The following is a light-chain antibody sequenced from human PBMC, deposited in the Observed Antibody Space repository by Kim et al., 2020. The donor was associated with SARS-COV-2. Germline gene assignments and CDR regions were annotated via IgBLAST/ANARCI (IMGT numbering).Light chain of an antibody. Sequence: GQSITISCTGTSSAVGGYNYVSWYQQHPGKAPKLMIFDVSKRPSGVSHRFSGSKSGNTASLTISGLQAEDEADYYCSSSSSSSTFVFGPGTKVTVL. CDR1: SSAVGGYNY. CDR3: SSSSSSSTFV. J-gene: IGLJ1*01. CDR2: DVS. V-gene: IGLV2-14*03.